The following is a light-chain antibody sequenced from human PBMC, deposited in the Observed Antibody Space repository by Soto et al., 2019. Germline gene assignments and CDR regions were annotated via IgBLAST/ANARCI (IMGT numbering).Light chain of an antibody. CDR3: QQANTFPVT. J-gene: IGKJ3*01. CDR1: QGVGNW. Sequence: DVQMTQSPSSVSASVGDRVTITCRASQGVGNWLAWYQHKPGKAPKLLIYGVSTLQSGVPSRFSGNGSGTDFTLTISSLQTEDFATYSCQQANTFPVTFGPGTKVDIK. CDR2: GVS. V-gene: IGKV1D-12*01.